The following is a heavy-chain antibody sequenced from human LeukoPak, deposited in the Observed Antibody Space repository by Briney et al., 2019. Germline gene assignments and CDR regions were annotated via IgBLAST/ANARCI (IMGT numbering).Heavy chain of an antibody. CDR3: ARAGRGYSGYVFY. V-gene: IGHV4-31*02. CDR2: IYYSGST. Sequence: LRLSCAASGFTFSSYAMSWIRQHPGKGLEWIGYIYYSGSTYYNPSLKSRVTISVDTSKNQFSLKLSSVTAADTAVYYCARAGRGYSGYVFYWGQGTLVTVSS. J-gene: IGHJ4*02. D-gene: IGHD5-12*01. CDR1: GFTFSSYA.